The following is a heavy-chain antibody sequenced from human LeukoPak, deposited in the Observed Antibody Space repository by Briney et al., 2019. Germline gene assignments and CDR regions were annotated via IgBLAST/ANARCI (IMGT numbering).Heavy chain of an antibody. CDR1: GGSISSGGYY. J-gene: IGHJ4*02. D-gene: IGHD6-13*01. V-gene: IGHV4-31*01. CDR3: AREDLSGTFAY. CDR2: IYYSGST. Sequence: SETLSLTCTVSGGSISSGGYYWSWIRQHPGQGLEWIWYIYYSGSTYYNPSRKSPITIAVYTTQNQLSLKLSSVTAAATAVYYCAREDLSGTFAYWGKGTLVTVSS.